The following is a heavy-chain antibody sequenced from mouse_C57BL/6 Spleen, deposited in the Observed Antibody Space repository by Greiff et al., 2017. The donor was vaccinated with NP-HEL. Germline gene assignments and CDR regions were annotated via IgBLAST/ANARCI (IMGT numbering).Heavy chain of an antibody. D-gene: IGHD2-12*01. V-gene: IGHV5-17*01. CDR2: ISSGSSTI. J-gene: IGHJ2*01. CDR3: ARSGYYSNGYFDY. Sequence: EVQLVESGGGLVKPGGSLKLSCAASGFTFSDYGMHWVRQAPEKGLEWVAYISSGSSTIYYADTVKGRFTISRDNAKNTLFQQMTSLRSEDTAMYYCARSGYYSNGYFDYWGQGTTLTVSS. CDR1: GFTFSDYG.